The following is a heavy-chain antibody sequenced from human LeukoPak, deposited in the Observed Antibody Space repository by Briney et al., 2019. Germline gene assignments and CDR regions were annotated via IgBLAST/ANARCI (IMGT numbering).Heavy chain of an antibody. J-gene: IGHJ5*02. CDR3: ARHVITGLRDGYNA. CDR2: IHYTGST. V-gene: IGHV4-59*08. D-gene: IGHD5-24*01. CDR1: GGSISSYY. Sequence: SETLSLTCTVSGGSISSYYWSWIRQSPGKGLECIGYIHYTGSTNYNPSLKSRVTISVETSKNQFSLKLSSVTAADTAVYYCARHVITGLRDGYNAWGQGTLVTVSS.